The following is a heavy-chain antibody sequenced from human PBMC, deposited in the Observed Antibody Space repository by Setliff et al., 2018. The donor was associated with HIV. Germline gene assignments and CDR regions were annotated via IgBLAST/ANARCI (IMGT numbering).Heavy chain of an antibody. CDR1: GYTFTSYG. D-gene: IGHD6-19*01. V-gene: IGHV1-18*01. CDR3: ARVPYRSAWFSGGHDAFDV. Sequence: ASVKVSCKASGYTFTSYGISWVRQAPGQGLEWMGWISGYNGNTKYVQKYQGRVTMTTDTSTSKVYMELRTLRSDDTAVYYCARVPYRSAWFSGGHDAFDVWGQRTMVT. J-gene: IGHJ3*01. CDR2: ISGYNGNT.